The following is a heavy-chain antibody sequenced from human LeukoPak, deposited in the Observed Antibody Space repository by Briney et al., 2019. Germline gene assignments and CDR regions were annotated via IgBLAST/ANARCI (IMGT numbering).Heavy chain of an antibody. CDR1: GYTFTRYY. J-gene: IGHJ4*02. CDR3: AREGYSSGCFDY. V-gene: IGHV1-46*01. CDR2: INPSGGST. Sequence: ASVKVSCKASGYTFTRYYMHWVRQAPGQGLEWMGFINPSGGSTSYAQKFQGRVTMTRDTSTSTVYMELSSLRSEDTAVYYCAREGYSSGCFDYWGQGTLVTVSS. D-gene: IGHD6-19*01.